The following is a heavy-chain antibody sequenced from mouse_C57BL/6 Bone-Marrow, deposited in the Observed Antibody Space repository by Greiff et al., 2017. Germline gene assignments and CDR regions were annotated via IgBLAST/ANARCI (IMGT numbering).Heavy chain of an antibody. Sequence: MESCKASGYTFTSYWMHWVKQRPGQGLEWIGEIDPSDSYTNYNQKFKGKSTLTVDKSSSTAYMQLSSLTSEDSAVYYCARDDYTKGAMDYWGQGTSVTVSS. CDR3: ARDDYTKGAMDY. D-gene: IGHD2-12*01. V-gene: IGHV1-69*01. J-gene: IGHJ4*01. CDR2: IDPSDSYT. CDR1: GYTFTSYW.